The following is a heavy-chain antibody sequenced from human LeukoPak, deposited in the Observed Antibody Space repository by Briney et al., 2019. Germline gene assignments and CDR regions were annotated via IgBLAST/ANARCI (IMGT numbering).Heavy chain of an antibody. D-gene: IGHD6-13*01. Sequence: PGGSLRLSCAASGFTFSSYAMGWVRQAPGKGLEWVSAISGSGGSTYYADSVKGRFTISRDNSKNTLYLQMNSLRAEDTAVYYCAKPRAAAGTFLFDYWGQGTLVTVSS. CDR3: AKPRAAAGTFLFDY. V-gene: IGHV3-23*01. CDR2: ISGSGGST. J-gene: IGHJ4*02. CDR1: GFTFSSYA.